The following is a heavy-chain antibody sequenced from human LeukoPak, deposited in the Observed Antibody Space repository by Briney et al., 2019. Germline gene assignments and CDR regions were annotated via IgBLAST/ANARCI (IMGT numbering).Heavy chain of an antibody. D-gene: IGHD1-26*01. Sequence: GGSLRLSCAASGFTFSSYAMSWVRQAPGKGLDWVSAISGSGGSTYYADSVKGRFTISRDNSKNTLYLQMNSLRAEDTAVYYCAKRVVGATDFDYWGQGTLVTVSS. CDR2: ISGSGGST. J-gene: IGHJ4*02. V-gene: IGHV3-23*01. CDR3: AKRVVGATDFDY. CDR1: GFTFSSYA.